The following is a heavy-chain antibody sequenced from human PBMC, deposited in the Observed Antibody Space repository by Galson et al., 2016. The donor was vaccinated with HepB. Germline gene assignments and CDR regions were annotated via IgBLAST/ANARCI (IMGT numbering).Heavy chain of an antibody. V-gene: IGHV6-1*01. CDR1: GDSVSSNSAA. CDR3: AGEGASGYALDY. D-gene: IGHD6-25*01. Sequence: CAISGDSVSSNSAAWNWIRQSPSRGLEWLGRTYYRSKWYNDYAESVKSRITINPDTSKNQFSLPLHSVTPDDTAFYYCAGEGASGYALDYWGQGTLVTVAS. CDR2: TYYRSKWYN. J-gene: IGHJ4*02.